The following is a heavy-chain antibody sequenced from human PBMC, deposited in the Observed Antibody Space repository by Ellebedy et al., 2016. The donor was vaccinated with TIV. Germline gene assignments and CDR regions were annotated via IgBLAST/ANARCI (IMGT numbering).Heavy chain of an antibody. CDR1: GFSLSTSGVG. J-gene: IGHJ6*03. CDR3: AHSPGHFWSGGMTYYYYYYMDV. D-gene: IGHD3-3*02. CDR2: IYWDDDK. V-gene: IGHV2-5*02. Sequence: SGPTLVXPTQTLTLTCTFSGFSLSTSGVGVGWIRQPPGKALEWLALIYWDDDKRYSPSLKSRLTITKDTSKNQVVLTMTNMDPVDTATYYCAHSPGHFWSGGMTYYYYYYMDVWGKGTTVTVSS.